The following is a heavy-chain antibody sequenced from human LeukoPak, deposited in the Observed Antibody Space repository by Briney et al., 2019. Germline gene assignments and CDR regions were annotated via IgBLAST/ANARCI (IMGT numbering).Heavy chain of an antibody. Sequence: PSETLSLTCVVYGGSFSDYYWSWVRQPPGKGVEWIGEINHRGTTKYNPSLKSRLTISIHTSNNQFSLNLNSVTAADTAVYYCARAEWLYSSSFDYWGQGTLVTVSS. D-gene: IGHD6-6*01. V-gene: IGHV4-34*01. J-gene: IGHJ4*02. CDR2: INHRGTT. CDR3: ARAEWLYSSSFDY. CDR1: GGSFSDYY.